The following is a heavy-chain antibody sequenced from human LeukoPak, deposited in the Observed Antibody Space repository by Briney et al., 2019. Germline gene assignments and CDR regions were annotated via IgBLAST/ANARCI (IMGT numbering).Heavy chain of an antibody. CDR2: ISSSSSYI. Sequence: SGGSLRLSCAASGFTFSSYSMNWVRQAPGKGLEWVSSISSSSSYIYYADSVKGRFTISRDNAKNSLYLQMNSLRAEDTAVYYCASRDYYDSSGLYYFDYWGQGTLVTVSS. J-gene: IGHJ4*02. CDR1: GFTFSSYS. D-gene: IGHD3-22*01. CDR3: ASRDYYDSSGLYYFDY. V-gene: IGHV3-21*01.